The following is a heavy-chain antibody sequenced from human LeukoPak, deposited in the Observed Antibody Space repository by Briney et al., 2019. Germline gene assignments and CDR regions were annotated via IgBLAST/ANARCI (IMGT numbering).Heavy chain of an antibody. CDR1: GYTFTSYA. CDR3: AREIFGVVYYYGMDV. V-gene: IGHV1-3*01. D-gene: IGHD3-3*01. CDR2: INAGNGNT. J-gene: IGHJ6*02. Sequence: ASVKVSCKASGYTFTSYAMHWVRQAPGQRLEWVGWINAGNGNTKYSQKFQGRVTITRDTSASTAYMELGSLRSEDTAVYYCAREIFGVVYYYGMDVWGQGTTVTVSS.